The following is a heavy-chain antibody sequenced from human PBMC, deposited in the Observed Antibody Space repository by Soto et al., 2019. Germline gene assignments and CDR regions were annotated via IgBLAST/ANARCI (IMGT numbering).Heavy chain of an antibody. CDR1: GYTFTSYA. V-gene: IGHV1-3*01. CDR3: ARDSCCGAARPDYYYGMDV. D-gene: IGHD6-6*01. CDR2: INAGNGNT. Sequence: QVQLVQSGAEVKKPGASVKVSCKASGYTFTSYAMHWVRQAPGQRLEWMGWINAGNGNTKYSQKFQGRVTITRDTSASTAYMELRSLRSEDTAVYYCARDSCCGAARPDYYYGMDVWGQGTTVTVSS. J-gene: IGHJ6*02.